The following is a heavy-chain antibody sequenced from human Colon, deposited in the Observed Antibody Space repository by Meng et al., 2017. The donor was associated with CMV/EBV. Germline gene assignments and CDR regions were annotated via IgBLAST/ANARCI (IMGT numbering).Heavy chain of an antibody. CDR3: AHLSYDGRSDHFDY. CDR1: GFSLSTNGVA. J-gene: IGHJ4*02. D-gene: IGHD4-23*01. V-gene: IGHV2-5*02. Sequence: QSTLKEYILTLTKPTQTLTLTCTFSGFSLSTNGVAVGWIRQPPGQALEWLALIFWDGDKRYKTSLENRLTITKDTSKNQVVLTVTNMDPVDTATYYCAHLSYDGRSDHFDYWGQGTLVTVSS. CDR2: IFWDGDK.